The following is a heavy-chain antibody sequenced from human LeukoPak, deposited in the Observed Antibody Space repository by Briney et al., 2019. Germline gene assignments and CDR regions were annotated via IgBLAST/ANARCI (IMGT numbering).Heavy chain of an antibody. CDR1: GFTFSSYN. Sequence: GGSLRLSCAASGFTFSSYNMNWVRQAPGKGLEWISYISNSAGTIHYADSVKGRFTISRDNVKNSVYLQMNSLRAEDTAVYFCARGYYYGSGTYHLDYWGRGTLVIVSS. D-gene: IGHD3-10*01. J-gene: IGHJ4*02. CDR3: ARGYYYGSGTYHLDY. CDR2: ISNSAGTI. V-gene: IGHV3-48*03.